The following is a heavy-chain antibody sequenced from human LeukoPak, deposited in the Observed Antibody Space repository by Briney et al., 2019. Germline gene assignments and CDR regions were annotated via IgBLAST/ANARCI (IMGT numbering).Heavy chain of an antibody. D-gene: IGHD3-22*01. J-gene: IGHJ4*02. CDR3: ARVRDYFDSSDYSDY. V-gene: IGHV1-18*01. CDR2: ISAYNGNT. Sequence: ASVKVSSKASGYTFTSYGISWVRQAPGQGLEWMGWISAYNGNTKYTQKFQGRVTMTIDTSTTTAYMELRSLTSDDTAVYYCARVRDYFDSSDYSDYWGQGTLVTVSS. CDR1: GYTFTSYG.